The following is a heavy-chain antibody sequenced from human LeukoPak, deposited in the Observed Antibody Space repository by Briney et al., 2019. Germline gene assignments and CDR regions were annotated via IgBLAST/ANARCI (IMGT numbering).Heavy chain of an antibody. J-gene: IGHJ5*02. CDR3: ARDDYNWFDP. Sequence: SETLSLTCSVSGGSITSYYWSWIRQPAGKGLEWIGRIYTSGSTNYNPSLKSRVTMSVDTSKNQFSLKLTSVTAADTAVYYCARDDYNWFDPWGQGTLVTVSS. CDR1: GGSITSYY. V-gene: IGHV4-4*07. CDR2: IYTSGST.